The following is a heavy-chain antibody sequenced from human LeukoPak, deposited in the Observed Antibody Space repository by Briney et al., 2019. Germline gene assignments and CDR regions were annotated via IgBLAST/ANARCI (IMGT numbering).Heavy chain of an antibody. CDR3: GRDLGGRGGA. V-gene: IGHV3-74*01. J-gene: IGHJ5*02. CDR2: TNTDGTIT. CDR1: GITFSSYW. D-gene: IGHD1-26*01. Sequence: GGSLRLSCAASGITFSSYWMHWVRQGPGTGLVWVSRTNTDGTITNYADSVEGRFTISRDNAKDTLYLQMNSLRAEDTAVYYCGRDLGGRGGAWGQGTLVTVSS.